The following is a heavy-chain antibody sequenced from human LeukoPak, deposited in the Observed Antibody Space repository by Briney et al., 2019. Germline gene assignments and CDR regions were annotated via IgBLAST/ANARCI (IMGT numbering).Heavy chain of an antibody. CDR3: ARGLSSSWYDRTSWFDP. CDR2: IYYSGST. D-gene: IGHD6-13*01. CDR1: GGSISSYY. V-gene: IGHV4-59*01. J-gene: IGHJ5*02. Sequence: SETLSLTCTVSGGSISSYYWSWIRQPPGKGLEWIGYIYYSGSTNYNPSLKSRVTISVDTSKNQFSLKLSSVTAADTAVYYCARGLSSSWYDRTSWFDPWGQGTLVTVSS.